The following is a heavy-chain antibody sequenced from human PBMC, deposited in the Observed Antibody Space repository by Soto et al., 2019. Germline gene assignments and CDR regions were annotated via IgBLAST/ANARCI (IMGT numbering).Heavy chain of an antibody. CDR1: GFSFSSYS. D-gene: IGHD2-15*01. CDR2: ISSSASHI. J-gene: IGHJ5*02. CDR3: ARGYTGYCSGGTCYWFDP. V-gene: IGHV3-21*01. Sequence: GGSLRLSCAASGFSFSSYSMNWVRQAPGKGLEWVSSISSSASHINYADSVRGRFTISRDNAKKSLYLQMNSLRAEDTAVYYCARGYTGYCSGGTCYWFDPWGQGTLVTVSS.